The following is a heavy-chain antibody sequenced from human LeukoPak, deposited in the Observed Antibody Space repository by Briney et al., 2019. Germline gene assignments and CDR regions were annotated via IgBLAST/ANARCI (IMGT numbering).Heavy chain of an antibody. J-gene: IGHJ6*04. CDR1: GFTFSSYA. V-gene: IGHV3-30-3*01. D-gene: IGHD6-19*01. Sequence: GRSLRLSCAASGFTFSSYAMHWVRQAPGKGLEWVAVISYDGSNKYYADSVKGRFTISRDNSKNTLYLQMNSLRAEDTAVYYCARDPEAVAGTRGAYYYYGMDVWGKGATVTVSS. CDR3: ARDPEAVAGTRGAYYYYGMDV. CDR2: ISYDGSNK.